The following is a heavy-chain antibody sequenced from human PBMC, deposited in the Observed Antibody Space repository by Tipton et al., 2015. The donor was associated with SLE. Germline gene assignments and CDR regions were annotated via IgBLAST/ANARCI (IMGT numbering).Heavy chain of an antibody. CDR2: IYSGGST. Sequence: GSLRLSCAASGFTFSSYAMTWIRQAPGKGLEWVSVIYSGGSTYYADSVKGRFTISRDNSKDTLDLQMNGLRTEDTGVYYCAKDSYEDGYFDLWGRGTLVTVSS. CDR1: GFTFSSYA. V-gene: IGHV3-23*03. CDR3: AKDSYEDGYFDL. D-gene: IGHD2-8*01. J-gene: IGHJ2*01.